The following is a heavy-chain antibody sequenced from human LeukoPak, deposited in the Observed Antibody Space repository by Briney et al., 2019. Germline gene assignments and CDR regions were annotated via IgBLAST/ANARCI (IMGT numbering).Heavy chain of an antibody. Sequence: GGSLRFYXAAAGFTFSSYALHWVRQAPGKGIEWVAVVWYDGSKKYYADSVKGRFTISRDNSKNTLYLQMNSLRAEDTAVYYCERDPRYSSTWYYFDYWGQGTLVTVSS. J-gene: IGHJ4*02. CDR2: VWYDGSKK. V-gene: IGHV3-33*01. CDR1: GFTFSSYA. CDR3: ERDPRYSSTWYYFDY. D-gene: IGHD6-13*01.